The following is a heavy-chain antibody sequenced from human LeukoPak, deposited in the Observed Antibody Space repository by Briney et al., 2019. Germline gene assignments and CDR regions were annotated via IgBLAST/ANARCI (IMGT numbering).Heavy chain of an antibody. CDR1: GFTFSSYS. CDR3: ARDHYYDSSGYLFDY. CDR2: ISSSSSYI. D-gene: IGHD3-22*01. V-gene: IGHV3-21*01. Sequence: GGSLRLSCAASGFTFSSYSMNWVRQAPGKGLEWVSSISSSSSYIYYADSVKGRFTIPRDNAKNSLYLQMNSLRAEDTAVYYCARDHYYDSSGYLFDYWGQGTLVTVSS. J-gene: IGHJ4*02.